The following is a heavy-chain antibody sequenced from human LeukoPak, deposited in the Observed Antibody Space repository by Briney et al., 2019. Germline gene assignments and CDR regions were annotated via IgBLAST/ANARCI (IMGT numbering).Heavy chain of an antibody. D-gene: IGHD2-2*01. J-gene: IGHJ6*02. Sequence: KPGGSLRLSCAASGFTFSRYAMNWVRQAPEKGLEWVSYISTGGDNKFYADSLKGRFTVSRDNAKNSLFLQMDSLRAEDTAVYYCARSFCTSASRSKGHYYYVMDVWGQGTTVTVSS. CDR2: ISTGGDNK. V-gene: IGHV3-21*01. CDR1: GFTFSRYA. CDR3: ARSFCTSASRSKGHYYYVMDV.